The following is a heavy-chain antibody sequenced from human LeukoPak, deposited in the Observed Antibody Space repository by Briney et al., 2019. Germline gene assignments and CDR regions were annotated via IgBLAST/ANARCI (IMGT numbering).Heavy chain of an antibody. Sequence: SETLSLTCTVSGGSISSYYWSWIRQPPGKGLEWIGYIYYSGSTNYNPSLRSRVTISVDTSKNQFSLKLSSVTAADTAVYYCARQRASIAAAGTWFDPWGQGTLVTVSS. J-gene: IGHJ5*02. CDR3: ARQRASIAAAGTWFDP. CDR1: GGSISSYY. V-gene: IGHV4-59*01. D-gene: IGHD6-13*01. CDR2: IYYSGST.